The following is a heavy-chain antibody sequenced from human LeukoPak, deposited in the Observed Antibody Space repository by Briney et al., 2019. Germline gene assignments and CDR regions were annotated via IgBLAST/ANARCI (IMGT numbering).Heavy chain of an antibody. CDR1: GFTFSNAW. D-gene: IGHD4-23*01. CDR3: AKDDYGGNPTH. V-gene: IGHV3-23*01. J-gene: IGHJ4*02. Sequence: PGGSLRLSCAASGFTFSNAWMNWVRQAPGKGLEWVSEISGSGGSTYYADSVKGRFTISRDNSKNTLYLQMNSLRAEDTAVYYCAKDDYGGNPTHWGQGTLVTVSS. CDR2: ISGSGGST.